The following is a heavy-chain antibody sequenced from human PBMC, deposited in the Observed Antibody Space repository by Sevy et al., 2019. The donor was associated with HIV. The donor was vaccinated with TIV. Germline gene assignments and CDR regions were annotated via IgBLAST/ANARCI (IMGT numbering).Heavy chain of an antibody. CDR3: SREEYFYGSGTYGYGMYV. D-gene: IGHD3-10*01. J-gene: IGHJ6*02. Sequence: SETLSLTCAVSGCSIRSSHWWRWVRQSPGKGLEWIGEIYYSGSRNYNPSLKSRLTISVDTSNNLFSLRLSSMTAADTAVYYWSREEYFYGSGTYGYGMYVWGQGTTVTVSS. CDR1: GCSIRSSHW. V-gene: IGHV4-4*02. CDR2: IYYSGSR.